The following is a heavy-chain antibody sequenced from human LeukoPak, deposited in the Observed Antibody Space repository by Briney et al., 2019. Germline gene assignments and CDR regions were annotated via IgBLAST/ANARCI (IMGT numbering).Heavy chain of an antibody. CDR2: INHSGST. CDR3: ARGFMGSYYYYGMDV. D-gene: IGHD1-26*01. CDR1: GGSFSGYY. V-gene: IGHV4-34*01. Sequence: SETLSLTCAAYGGSFSGYYWSWIRQPPGKGLEWIGEINHSGSTNYNPSLKSRVTISVDTSKNQFSLKLSSVTAADTAVYYCARGFMGSYYYYGMDVWGQGTTVTVSS. J-gene: IGHJ6*02.